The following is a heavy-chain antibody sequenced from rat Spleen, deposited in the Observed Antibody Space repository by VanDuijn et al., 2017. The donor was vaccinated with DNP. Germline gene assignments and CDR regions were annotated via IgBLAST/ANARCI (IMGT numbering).Heavy chain of an antibody. Sequence: EVQLVESGGGLVQPGRSLKLSCAASGFTFSNYDMAWVRQAPTKGLEWVASISYEGSSTYYGDSVKGRFTISRDNAKSTLYLQMDSLRSEDTATYYCARWVRYFDYWGQGVMVTVSS. CDR2: ISYEGSST. J-gene: IGHJ2*01. CDR3: ARWVRYFDY. D-gene: IGHD1-1*01. CDR1: GFTFSNYD. V-gene: IGHV5-22*01.